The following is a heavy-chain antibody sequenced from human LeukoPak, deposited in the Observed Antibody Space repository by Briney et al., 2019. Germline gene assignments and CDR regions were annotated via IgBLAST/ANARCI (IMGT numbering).Heavy chain of an antibody. J-gene: IGHJ3*02. Sequence: PGGSLRLSCAASGFPFCRYSMNWVRQAPGKGLEWVSSISSSSSYIYYAGSVKGRFTISRDDAKNSLYLQMNSLRAEDTAVYYCARDSVTHDAFDIWGQGTMVTVSS. D-gene: IGHD5-18*01. V-gene: IGHV3-21*01. CDR3: ARDSVTHDAFDI. CDR2: ISSSSSYI. CDR1: GFPFCRYS.